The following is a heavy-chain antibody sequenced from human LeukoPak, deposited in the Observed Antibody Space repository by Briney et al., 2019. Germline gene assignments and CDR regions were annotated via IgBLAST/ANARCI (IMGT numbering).Heavy chain of an antibody. J-gene: IGHJ6*02. CDR2: IYNGGST. V-gene: IGHV3-53*01. D-gene: IGHD6-13*01. CDR3: ARDFPRQQLAVSHYYYGMDV. Sequence: GSLRLSCAASGFTVSSNYMSWVRQAPGKGLEWVSVIYNGGSTYYADSVKGRFTISRDNSKNTLYLQMNSLRAEDTAVYYCARDFPRQQLAVSHYYYGMDVWGQGTTVTVSS. CDR1: GFTVSSNY.